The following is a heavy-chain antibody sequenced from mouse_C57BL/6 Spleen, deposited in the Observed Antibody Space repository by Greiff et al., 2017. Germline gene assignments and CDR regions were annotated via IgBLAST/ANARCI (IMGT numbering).Heavy chain of an antibody. CDR3: AREGFGGFAY. J-gene: IGHJ3*01. Sequence: EVQVVESGGGLVKPGGSLKLSCAASGFTFSDYGMHWVRQAPEKGLEWVAYISSGGSTIYYADTVKGRFTISRDNAKNTLFLQMTSLVSEDTAMYYCAREGFGGFAYWGQGTLVTVSA. V-gene: IGHV5-17*01. D-gene: IGHD3-3*01. CDR1: GFTFSDYG. CDR2: ISSGGSTI.